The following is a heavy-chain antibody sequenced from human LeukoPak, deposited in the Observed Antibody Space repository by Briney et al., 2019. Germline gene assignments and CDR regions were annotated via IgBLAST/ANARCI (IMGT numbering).Heavy chain of an antibody. CDR3: ARDRIAAHLFDP. CDR2: IIPIFGTA. V-gene: IGHV1-69*13. J-gene: IGHJ5*02. D-gene: IGHD6-6*01. Sequence: GASVKVSCKASGGTFSSYAISWVRQAPGQGLEWMGGIIPIFGTANYAQKFQGRVTITADESTSTAYMELSSLRSEDTAVYYCARDRIAAHLFDPWGQGTLVTVSS. CDR1: GGTFSSYA.